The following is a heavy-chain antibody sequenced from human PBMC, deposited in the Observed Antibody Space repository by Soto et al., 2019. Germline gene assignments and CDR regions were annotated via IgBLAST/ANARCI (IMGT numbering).Heavy chain of an antibody. D-gene: IGHD4-17*01. Sequence: GESLKISCKGSGYSFTSYWIGWVRQMPGKGLEWMGIIYPGDSDTRYSPSFQGQVTISADKSISTAYLQWSSLKASDTAMYYCARVPTVTHYYYYGMDVWGQGTTVTVSS. CDR1: GYSFTSYW. CDR2: IYPGDSDT. J-gene: IGHJ6*02. V-gene: IGHV5-51*01. CDR3: ARVPTVTHYYYYGMDV.